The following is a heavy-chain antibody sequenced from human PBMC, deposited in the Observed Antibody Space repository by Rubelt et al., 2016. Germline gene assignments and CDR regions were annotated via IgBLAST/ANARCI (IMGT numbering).Heavy chain of an antibody. D-gene: IGHD5-18*01. CDR3: ARDSGYSYGRNNWFDP. Sequence: VQLVESGGGVVQPGRSLRLSCAASGFTFSSYWMSWVRQAPGKGLEWVANIKQDGSEKYYVDSVKGRFTISRDNAKNSLYLQMNSLRAEDTAVYDCARDSGYSYGRNNWFDPWGQGTLVTVSS. V-gene: IGHV3-7*04. CDR1: GFTFSSYW. J-gene: IGHJ5*02. CDR2: IKQDGSEK.